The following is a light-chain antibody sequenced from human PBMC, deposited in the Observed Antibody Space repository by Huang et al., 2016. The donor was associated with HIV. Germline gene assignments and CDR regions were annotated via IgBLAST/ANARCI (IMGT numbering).Light chain of an antibody. CDR3: QQYNSWPRT. CDR2: AAY. CDR1: QSVSIN. V-gene: IGKV3-15*01. J-gene: IGKJ1*01. Sequence: EIVMTQSPATLSGSPGERATLSCRASQSVSINLAWYQQKPGQAPRRLIYAAYTRATGIPARFSGSGSWTEFTLTISSLQSEDFAVYYCQQYNSWPRTIGQGTKVEIK.